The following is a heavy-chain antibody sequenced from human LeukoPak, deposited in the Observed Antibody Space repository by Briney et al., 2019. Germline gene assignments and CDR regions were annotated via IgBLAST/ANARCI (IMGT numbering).Heavy chain of an antibody. CDR3: VVNEYDYVWGSYRSFH. CDR1: RDTFIVSY. V-gene: IGHV1-2*02. J-gene: IGHJ4*02. D-gene: IGHD3-16*02. CDR2: INVNSGGK. Sequence: ASVKVSCKTSRDTFIVSYIHWLRQAPGQGHESMGWINVNSGGKDYAEKFQDRVTVTRDTSISTSYLELSRLRPDDTAIYYCVVNEYDYVWGSYRSFHWGQGTLVTVSS.